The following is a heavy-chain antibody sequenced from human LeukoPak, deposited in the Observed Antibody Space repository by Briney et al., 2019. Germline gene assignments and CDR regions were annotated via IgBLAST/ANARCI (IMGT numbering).Heavy chain of an antibody. CDR2: IYYRGST. D-gene: IGHD5-18*01. V-gene: IGHV4-39*01. CDR1: GGSISSSSYY. CDR3: ARQAPGYSYGYVY. Sequence: SETLFLTCTVSGGSISSSSYYWGWIRQPPGKGLEWIGSIYYRGSTYYNPSLKSRVTISVDTSKNQFSLKLSSVTAADTAVYYCARQAPGYSYGYVYWGQGTLVTVSS. J-gene: IGHJ4*02.